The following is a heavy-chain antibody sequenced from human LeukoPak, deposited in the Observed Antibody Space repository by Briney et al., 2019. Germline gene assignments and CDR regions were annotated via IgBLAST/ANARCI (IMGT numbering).Heavy chain of an antibody. CDR3: ARHGHYYGSGITYYYYYYMDV. V-gene: IGHV4-34*01. Sequence: SETLSLTCAVYGGSFSAYYWSWLRQPPGKGLEWIGEINHTGSTNYNPSLKSRVTISVDTSKNQFSLKLSSVTAADTAVYYCARHGHYYGSGITYYYYYYMDVWGKGTTVTISS. CDR1: GGSFSAYY. CDR2: INHTGST. J-gene: IGHJ6*03. D-gene: IGHD3-10*01.